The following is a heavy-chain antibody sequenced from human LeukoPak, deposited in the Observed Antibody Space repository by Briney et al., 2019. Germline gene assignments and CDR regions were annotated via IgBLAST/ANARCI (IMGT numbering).Heavy chain of an antibody. CDR3: ARDVDDYYDSSGYDY. Sequence: GGSLRLSCAASGFTFSSYSMNWVRQAPGKGLEWVSSISGSSSYIYYADSVKGRFTISRDNAKNSLYLQMNSLRAEDTAVYYCARDVDDYYDSSGYDYWGQGTLVTVSS. CDR1: GFTFSSYS. V-gene: IGHV3-21*01. J-gene: IGHJ4*02. D-gene: IGHD3-22*01. CDR2: ISGSSSYI.